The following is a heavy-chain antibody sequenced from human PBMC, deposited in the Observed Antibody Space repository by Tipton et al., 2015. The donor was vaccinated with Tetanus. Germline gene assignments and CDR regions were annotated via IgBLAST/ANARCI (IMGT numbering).Heavy chain of an antibody. V-gene: IGHV3-74*01. J-gene: IGHJ4*02. CDR1: GFTFSTYW. D-gene: IGHD2-2*01. CDR3: ARDSPDILLVPAV. Sequence: SLRLSCAAPGFTFSTYWMHWVRQAPGKGLMWVSRINGHGTNTAYADSVKGRFTIPRDNAKSTLYLQMNSLRAEDTAVYYCARDSPDILLVPAVWGQGTLVTVSS. CDR2: INGHGTNT.